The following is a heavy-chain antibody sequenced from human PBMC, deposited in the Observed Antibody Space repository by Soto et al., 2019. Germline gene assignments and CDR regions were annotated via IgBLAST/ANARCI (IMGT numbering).Heavy chain of an antibody. Sequence: QPGGSLRLSCAASGFTFSSYAMSWVRQAPGKGLEWVSAISGSGGSTYYADSVKGRFTISRDNSKNTLYLQMNSLRAEDTAVYYCAKVGQLPALVGYYFDYWGQGTLVTVSS. CDR1: GFTFSSYA. D-gene: IGHD1-7*01. CDR2: ISGSGGST. V-gene: IGHV3-23*01. CDR3: AKVGQLPALVGYYFDY. J-gene: IGHJ4*02.